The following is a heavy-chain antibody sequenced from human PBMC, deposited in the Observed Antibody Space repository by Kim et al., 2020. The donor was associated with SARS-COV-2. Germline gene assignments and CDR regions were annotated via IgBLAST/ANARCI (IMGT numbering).Heavy chain of an antibody. V-gene: IGHV4-59*08. D-gene: IGHD6-13*01. J-gene: IGHJ4*02. Sequence: NYNPSLKSRVTISVDTSKNQCSLKLSSVTAADTAVYYCARRYSSSWFFDYWGQGTLVTVSS. CDR3: ARRYSSSWFFDY.